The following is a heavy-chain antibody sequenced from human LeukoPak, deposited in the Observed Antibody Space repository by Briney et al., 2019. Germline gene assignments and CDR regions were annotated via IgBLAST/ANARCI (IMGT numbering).Heavy chain of an antibody. D-gene: IGHD2-15*01. CDR2: IYTSGST. CDR1: GGSISSYY. V-gene: IGHV4-4*07. CDR3: ASSGVVAATSRIYYYYGMDV. J-gene: IGHJ6*02. Sequence: SETLSLTCTVSGGSISSYYWSWIRQPAGKGLEWIGRIYTSGSTNYNPSLKSRVTMSVDPSKNQFSLKLSSVTAADTAVYYCASSGVVAATSRIYYYYGMDVWGQGTTVTVSS.